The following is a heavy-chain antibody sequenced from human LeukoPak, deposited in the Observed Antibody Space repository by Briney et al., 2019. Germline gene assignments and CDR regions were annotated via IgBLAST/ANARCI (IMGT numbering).Heavy chain of an antibody. V-gene: IGHV3-64*02. J-gene: IGHJ4*02. CDR1: GFTFSSYA. CDR2: ISSNGGST. D-gene: IGHD1-20*01. Sequence: GGSLRLSCAASGFTFSSYAMHWVRQAPGKGLEYVSAISSNGGSTYYADSVKGRFTISRDNSKNTLYLQMGSLRAEDMAVYYCARDPGITGTPVDYWGQGTLATVSS. CDR3: ARDPGITGTPVDY.